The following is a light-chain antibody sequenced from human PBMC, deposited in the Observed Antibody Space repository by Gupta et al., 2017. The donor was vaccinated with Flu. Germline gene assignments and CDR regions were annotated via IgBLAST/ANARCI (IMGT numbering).Light chain of an antibody. Sequence: QSALTQPASVSGSPGQSITISCTGSSSDVGDFNYVSWYQQHPGKVPKLLIYDVNYRPSGVSTLFSGAKSDNTASLTISGRQPEDEADYYCSAYTSRNTLVFAGGTKLTVL. V-gene: IGLV2-14*01. J-gene: IGLJ2*01. CDR3: SAYTSRNTLV. CDR1: SSDVGDFNY. CDR2: DVN.